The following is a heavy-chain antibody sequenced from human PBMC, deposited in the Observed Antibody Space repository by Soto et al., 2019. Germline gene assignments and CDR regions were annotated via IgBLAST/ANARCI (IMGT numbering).Heavy chain of an antibody. V-gene: IGHV4-34*01. CDR3: ARARVLRRTHNTGKLYYFDY. CDR2: INHSGST. D-gene: IGHD4-17*01. J-gene: IGHJ4*02. Sequence: SETLSLTCAVYGGSFSGYYWSWIRQPPWKGLEWIGEINHSGSTNYNPSLKSRVTISVDTSKNQFSLKLSSVTAADTAVYYCARARVLRRTHNTGKLYYFDYWGQGTLVTVSS. CDR1: GGSFSGYY.